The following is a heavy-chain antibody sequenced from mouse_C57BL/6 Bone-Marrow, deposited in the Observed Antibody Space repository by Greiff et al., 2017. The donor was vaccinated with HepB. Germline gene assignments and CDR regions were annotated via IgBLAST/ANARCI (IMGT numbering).Heavy chain of an antibody. D-gene: IGHD2-2*01. V-gene: IGHV14-4*01. CDR1: GFNIKDDY. CDR3: TTEDLSTMVTVAY. J-gene: IGHJ3*01. CDR2: IDPENGDT. Sequence: EVQLQQSGAELVRPGASVKLSCTASGFNIKDDYMHWVKQRPEQGLEWIGWIDPENGDTEYASKFQGKATITADTSSNTAYLQLSSLTSEDTAVYYCTTEDLSTMVTVAYWGQGTLVTVSA.